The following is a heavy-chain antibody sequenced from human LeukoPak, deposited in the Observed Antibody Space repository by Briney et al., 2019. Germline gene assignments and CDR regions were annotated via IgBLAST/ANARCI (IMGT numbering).Heavy chain of an antibody. J-gene: IGHJ5*02. V-gene: IGHV1-69*13. CDR1: GGTFTSYA. D-gene: IGHD3-16*01. Sequence: SVKVSCKTSGGTFTSYAITWVRQAPGQGLEWMGKIIPISGTTNYAQKFQGRVTFTADESTSTAYMELSSLRSEDTALYYCARQLRLGRNWFYPSGQGTLVTVSS. CDR2: IIPISGTT. CDR3: ARQLRLGRNWFYP.